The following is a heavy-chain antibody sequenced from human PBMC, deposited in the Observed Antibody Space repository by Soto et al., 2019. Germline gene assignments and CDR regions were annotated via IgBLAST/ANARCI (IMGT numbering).Heavy chain of an antibody. CDR3: AGGYYFEMDV. V-gene: IGHV3-73*02. CDR1: GFPFNGSA. D-gene: IGHD3-16*01. CDR2: VRSKGNSYAK. Sequence: EVQLVESGGGLVQPGGSLKLSCAASGFPFNGSAMHWVRQASGKGLEWVGRVRSKGNSYAKAYAASVKGRFTISRDDSKNTAYLQMKSLKTEDTAVYYCAGGYYFEMDVWGQGTTVIVSS. J-gene: IGHJ6*02.